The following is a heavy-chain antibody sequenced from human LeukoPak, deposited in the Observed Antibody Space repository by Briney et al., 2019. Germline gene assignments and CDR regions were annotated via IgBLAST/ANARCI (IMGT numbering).Heavy chain of an antibody. V-gene: IGHV3-21*01. Sequence: GGSLRLSCAASGFTFSSYSMNWVRQAPGKGLEWVSSISSSSSYIYYADSVKGRFTISRDNAKNSLYLQMNSLRAEDTAVYYCARSNCNSCYLGVWYYFDYWGQGALVTVSS. CDR3: ARSNCNSCYLGVWYYFDY. J-gene: IGHJ4*02. CDR1: GFTFSSYS. D-gene: IGHD1/OR15-1a*01. CDR2: ISSSSSYI.